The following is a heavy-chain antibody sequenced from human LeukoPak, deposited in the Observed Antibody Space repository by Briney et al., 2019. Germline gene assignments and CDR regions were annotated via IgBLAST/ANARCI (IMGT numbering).Heavy chain of an antibody. D-gene: IGHD1-1*01. CDR3: ARDSLDLVGFHY. V-gene: IGHV4-39*07. J-gene: IGHJ4*02. CDR2: IYYSGST. CDR1: GGSISSSSYY. Sequence: SETLSLTCTVSGGSISSSSYYWGWIRQPPGKGLEWIGSIYYSGSTYYCPSLKSRVTISVDTSKNQFSLKLSSVTAADTAVYYCARDSLDLVGFHYWGQGTLVTVSS.